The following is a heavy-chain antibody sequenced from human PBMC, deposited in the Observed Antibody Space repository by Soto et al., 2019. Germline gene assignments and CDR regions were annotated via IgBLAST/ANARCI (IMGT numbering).Heavy chain of an antibody. J-gene: IGHJ4*02. D-gene: IGHD7-27*01. Sequence: QVQLQESGPGLVKPSGTLSLTCAVSGDSISSGGYYWSWIRQHPGKGLEWIGYIYNSGSTYYNPSLKSRVTISGDTSKNQFSLKLSSVTAADTAVYYCASLTGATFDYWGQGTLVTVSS. CDR3: ASLTGATFDY. CDR1: GDSISSGGYY. V-gene: IGHV4-31*11. CDR2: IYNSGST.